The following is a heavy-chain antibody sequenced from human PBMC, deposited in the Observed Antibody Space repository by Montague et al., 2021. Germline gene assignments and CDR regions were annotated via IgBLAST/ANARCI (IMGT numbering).Heavy chain of an antibody. J-gene: IGHJ6*03. CDR1: GFSFSSYW. CDR3: ARGGLRNYYYYMDV. Sequence: SLRLSCAASGFSFSSYWMHWVRQAPGQGLVWVSRIKSDGLIAIYADSVKGRFTISRDNAKDTLHLQMNSLRAEDTATYYCARGGLRNYYYYMDVWGKGTTVTVSS. CDR2: IKSDGLIA. V-gene: IGHV3-74*01. D-gene: IGHD3-16*01.